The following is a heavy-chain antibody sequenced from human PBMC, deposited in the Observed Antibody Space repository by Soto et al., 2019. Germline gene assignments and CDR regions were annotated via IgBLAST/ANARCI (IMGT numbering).Heavy chain of an antibody. Sequence: SETLSLTCTVSGGSISSGGYYWSWIRQHPGKGLEWIGYIYYSGSTYYNPSLKSRVMISIETSKNQFSLNLQSVTPADTAVYYCARGWGKYFDFWGRGTLVTVYS. V-gene: IGHV4-31*03. CDR2: IYYSGST. D-gene: IGHD3-16*01. CDR3: ARGWGKYFDF. J-gene: IGHJ2*01. CDR1: GGSISSGGYY.